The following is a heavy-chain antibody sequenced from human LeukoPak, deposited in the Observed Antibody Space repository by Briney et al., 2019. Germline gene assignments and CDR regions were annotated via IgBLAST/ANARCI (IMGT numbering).Heavy chain of an antibody. CDR1: GFIFSSYD. D-gene: IGHD6-19*01. Sequence: GGSLRLSCAASGFIFSSYDMNWVRQAPGKGLEWVSYISSSGSPIYYADSAKGRFTISRDNARNSLYLQMNSLRAEDTAVYYCAREAAVTGMFYFDSWGQGTLVTVSS. CDR2: ISSSGSPI. J-gene: IGHJ4*02. V-gene: IGHV3-48*03. CDR3: AREAAVTGMFYFDS.